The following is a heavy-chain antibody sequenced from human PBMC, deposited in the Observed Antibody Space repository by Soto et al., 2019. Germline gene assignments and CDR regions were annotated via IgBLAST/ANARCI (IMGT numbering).Heavy chain of an antibody. D-gene: IGHD3-16*01. J-gene: IGHJ6*02. Sequence: PAGSLRLSCAASGFTFSSYGIHWVRQAPGKGLEWVAVISYDGSNKYYADSVRGRFTISRDNSKNTLYLQMNSLRTEDTAVYYCAKIRQTFYYYGMDVWGQGTTVTVSS. CDR2: ISYDGSNK. V-gene: IGHV3-30*18. CDR3: AKIRQTFYYYGMDV. CDR1: GFTFSSYG.